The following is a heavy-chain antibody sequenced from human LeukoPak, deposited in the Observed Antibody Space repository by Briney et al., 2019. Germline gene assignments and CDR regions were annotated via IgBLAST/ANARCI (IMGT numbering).Heavy chain of an antibody. D-gene: IGHD3-10*01. CDR2: ISAYNGNT. CDR1: GYTFTSYG. J-gene: IGHJ4*02. V-gene: IGHV1-18*01. Sequence: ASVKVSCKASGYTFTSYGISWVRQAPGQGLEWMGWISAYNGNTNYAQKLQGRVTMTRDTSTSTVYMELSSLRSEDTAVYYCARDLGFSIRYYFDYWGQGTLVTVSS. CDR3: ARDLGFSIRYYFDY.